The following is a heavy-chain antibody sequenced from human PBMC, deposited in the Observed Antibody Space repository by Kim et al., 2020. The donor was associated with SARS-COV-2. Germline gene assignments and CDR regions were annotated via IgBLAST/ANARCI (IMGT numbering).Heavy chain of an antibody. CDR2: MNPNSGNT. J-gene: IGHJ4*02. V-gene: IGHV1-8*01. Sequence: ASVKVSCKASGYTFTSYDINWVRQATGQGLEWMGWMNPNSGNTGYAQKFQGRVTMTRNTSISTAYMELSSLRSEDTAVYYCARGFGSEVIVGEVVDYWGQGTLVTVSS. D-gene: IGHD1-26*01. CDR3: ARGFGSEVIVGEVVDY. CDR1: GYTFTSYD.